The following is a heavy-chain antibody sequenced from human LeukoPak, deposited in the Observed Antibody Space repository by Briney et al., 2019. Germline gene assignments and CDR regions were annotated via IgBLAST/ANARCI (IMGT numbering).Heavy chain of an antibody. J-gene: IGHJ4*02. V-gene: IGHV1-46*01. CDR3: ATDLASYYFDY. CDR1: GYTFTSYY. CDR2: INPSGGST. Sequence: ASVKVSCKASGYTFTSYYMHWVRQAPGQGLEWIGIINPSGGSTSYAQKFQGGVTMTRDTSTSTVYMELSSLRSEDTAVYYCATDLASYYFDYWGQGTLVTVSS.